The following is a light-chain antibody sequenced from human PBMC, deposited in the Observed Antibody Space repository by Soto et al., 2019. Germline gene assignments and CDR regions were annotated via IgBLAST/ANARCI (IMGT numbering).Light chain of an antibody. CDR1: NSDVDGYNY. J-gene: IGLJ2*01. V-gene: IGLV2-14*03. Sequence: QSALTQPASVSGSPGQSITISCTGTNSDVDGYNYVSWYQHHPGKAPKLMIYDVSNRPSRVSNRFSGSKSGNTASLTISGLQADDEADYYCSSYTSSSTLVVFGGGTKLTVL. CDR3: SSYTSSSTLVV. CDR2: DVS.